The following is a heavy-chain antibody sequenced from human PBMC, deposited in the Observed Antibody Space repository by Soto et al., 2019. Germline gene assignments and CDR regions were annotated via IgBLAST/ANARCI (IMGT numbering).Heavy chain of an antibody. CDR1: GTPINSADFY. J-gene: IGHJ6*02. V-gene: IGHV4-30-4*01. CDR2: IYYSGTT. CDR3: ARGYDFAGFSPYGLDV. Sequence: SETLSLTCTVSGTPINSADFYWTWIRQPPGKGLEWIGYIYYSGTTFHNPSLRSRISMSVDTSKNQFSLRLNSVTAADTAVYCCARGYDFAGFSPYGLDVWGQGTTVTVSS. D-gene: IGHD3-3*01.